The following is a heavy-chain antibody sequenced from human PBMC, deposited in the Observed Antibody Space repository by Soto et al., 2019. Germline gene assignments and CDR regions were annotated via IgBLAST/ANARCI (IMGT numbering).Heavy chain of an antibody. D-gene: IGHD5-18*01. V-gene: IGHV3-7*01. CDR2: IKKDGSDK. Sequence: PGGSLRLSCAASGFTFSNYWMSWVRQAPGKGLEWVANIKKDGSDKNYVDSVEGRFSIFRDNAKNSLYLQMYGLRAEDTAVYYCARDLGTALVGFDYGMDVWGQGTTVTVSS. CDR3: ARDLGTALVGFDYGMDV. CDR1: GFTFSNYW. J-gene: IGHJ6*02.